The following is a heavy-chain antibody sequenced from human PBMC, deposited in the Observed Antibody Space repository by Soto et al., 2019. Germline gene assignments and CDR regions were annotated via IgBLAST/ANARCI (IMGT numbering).Heavy chain of an antibody. D-gene: IGHD3-22*01. V-gene: IGHV4-59*01. J-gene: IGHJ4*02. CDR1: GGSISDYY. CDR3: ARCVSGYYSGFDH. Sequence: QVQLQESSPGLVKPSETLSLTCNVSGGSISDYYWSWIRQPPGKGLEWIGNIHYSGSTKYKPSLXXRXXISVDTSKNQFSLKLRAVTAADTAMYYCARCVSGYYSGFDHWGQGTLVTVSS. CDR2: IHYSGST.